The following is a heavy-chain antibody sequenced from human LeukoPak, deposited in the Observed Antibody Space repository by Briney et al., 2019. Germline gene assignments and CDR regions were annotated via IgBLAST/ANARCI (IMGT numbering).Heavy chain of an antibody. Sequence: SETLSLTCTVSGGSISSYYWSWIRQPPGKGLEWIGYIYTSGSTYYNPSLKSRVTISVDTSKNQFSLKLSSVTAADTAVYYCARGVGSGYYPRYSWFDPWGQGTLVTVSS. CDR2: IYTSGST. J-gene: IGHJ5*02. CDR3: ARGVGSGYYPRYSWFDP. CDR1: GGSISSYY. V-gene: IGHV4-4*09. D-gene: IGHD3-3*01.